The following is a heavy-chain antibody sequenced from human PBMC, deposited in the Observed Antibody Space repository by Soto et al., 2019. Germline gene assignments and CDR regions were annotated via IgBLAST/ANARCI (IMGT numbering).Heavy chain of an antibody. CDR1: GDTFSFYT. CDR3: AASYGSGYRAFDY. J-gene: IGHJ4*02. CDR2: INPIVSMS. Sequence: QVQLVQSGTEVKKPGSSVKVSCKASGDTFSFYTINWVRQAPGLGLEWVGRINPIVSMSNYAQKFQGRVSMPADKSTSPAYMELRSLRSDDTAMYFCAASYGSGYRAFDYWGQGALVIVSS. V-gene: IGHV1-69*02. D-gene: IGHD3-10*01.